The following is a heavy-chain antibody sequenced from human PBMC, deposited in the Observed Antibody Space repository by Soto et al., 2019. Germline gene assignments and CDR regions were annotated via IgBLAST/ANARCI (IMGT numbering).Heavy chain of an antibody. Sequence: EVQLVESGGGLVQPGGSLRLSCAASGFTFSSYWMHWVRQAPGKGLVWVSRIKGDGSSTIYADSVKGRFTISRDNAKNTVYLQMNSLRAEDTAVYYCATGPVYANEYWGQGTLATVSS. CDR3: ATGPVYANEY. CDR2: IKGDGSST. D-gene: IGHD2-8*01. CDR1: GFTFSSYW. J-gene: IGHJ4*02. V-gene: IGHV3-74*01.